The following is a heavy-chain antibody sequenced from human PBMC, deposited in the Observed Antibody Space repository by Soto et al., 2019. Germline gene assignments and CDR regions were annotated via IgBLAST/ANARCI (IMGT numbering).Heavy chain of an antibody. D-gene: IGHD1-26*01. V-gene: IGHV4-39*07. CDR2: IYYSGST. CDR3: AREALSLYSVYDYYYGMDV. J-gene: IGHJ6*02. Sequence: SETLSLTCTVSGGSISSSSYYWGWIRQPPGKGLEWIGSIYYSGSTYYNPSLKSLITISVDTSKNQFSLKLSSVTAADTAVYYCAREALSLYSVYDYYYGMDVWGQGTTVTVSS. CDR1: GGSISSSSYY.